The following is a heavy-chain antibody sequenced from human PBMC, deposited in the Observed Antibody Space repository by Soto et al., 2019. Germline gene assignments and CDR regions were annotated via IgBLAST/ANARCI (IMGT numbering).Heavy chain of an antibody. J-gene: IGHJ4*02. D-gene: IGHD2-15*01. CDR1: GYTFTSYA. Sequence: GASVKVSCKASGYTFTSYAMHWVRQAPGQRLEWMGWINAGNGNTKYSQKLQGRVAITRDTSASTAYMELCSLRSEDTAVYYCARGGGGNDVGFDYWGQGTLVTVSS. CDR2: INAGNGNT. V-gene: IGHV1-3*01. CDR3: ARGGGGNDVGFDY.